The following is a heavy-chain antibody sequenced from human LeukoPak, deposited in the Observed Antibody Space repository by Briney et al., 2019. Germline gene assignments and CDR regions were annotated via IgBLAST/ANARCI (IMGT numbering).Heavy chain of an antibody. J-gene: IGHJ4*02. CDR3: ARDLDWILLDY. V-gene: IGHV3-74*03. CDR1: GFIFSTYW. D-gene: IGHD3-9*01. Sequence: PGGSLRLSCAASGFIFSTYWMHWVRQAPGKGLVWVARIRPEGTTTAYADSVRGRFTISRDNAKNTLFLQMNSLSAEDTAVYYCARDLDWILLDYWGQGTMVTVSS. CDR2: IRPEGTTT.